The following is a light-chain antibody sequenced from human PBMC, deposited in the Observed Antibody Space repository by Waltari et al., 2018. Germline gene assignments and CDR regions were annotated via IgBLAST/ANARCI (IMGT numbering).Light chain of an antibody. Sequence: EIVLTQSPATLSLSPGELAALSCSANQSLSGDYLAWYQYKVGQAPRLLIYGASSRATGIPDRFSGSGSGTDFTLTISRLEPEDFAVYYCQQYVSSPYTFGQGTNLEIK. J-gene: IGKJ2*01. V-gene: IGKV3-20*01. CDR1: QSLSGDY. CDR2: GAS. CDR3: QQYVSSPYT.